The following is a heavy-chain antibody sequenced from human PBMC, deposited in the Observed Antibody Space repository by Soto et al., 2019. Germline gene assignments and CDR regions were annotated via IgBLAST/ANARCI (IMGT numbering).Heavy chain of an antibody. J-gene: IGHJ4*02. Sequence: EVQLAESGGGLVQPGGSRKFSGAPSDFTFNTSGRHWVRQVPGRGLVWFSRINNDGSTTNNADSVKGRFTTSRDNARNTVYLQMNSLRADDTAVYYCVRGVIAANCFDYWGQGTLVTVSS. CDR3: VRGVIAANCFDY. CDR2: INNDGSTT. V-gene: IGHV3-74*01. D-gene: IGHD2-15*01. CDR1: DFTFNTSG.